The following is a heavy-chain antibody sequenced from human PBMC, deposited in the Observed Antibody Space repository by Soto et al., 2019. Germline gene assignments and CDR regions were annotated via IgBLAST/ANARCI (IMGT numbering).Heavy chain of an antibody. D-gene: IGHD4-17*01. CDR1: GGSFSGYY. V-gene: IGHV4-34*01. Sequence: QVQLQQWGAGLLKPSETLSLTCAVYGGSFSGYYWSWIRQPPGKGLEWIGEINHSGSTNYNPSLKSRVTISVDTSKNQFSLKLSSVTAADTAVYYCARGYYGDYPPRYWGQGTLVTVSS. CDR3: ARGYYGDYPPRY. J-gene: IGHJ4*02. CDR2: INHSGST.